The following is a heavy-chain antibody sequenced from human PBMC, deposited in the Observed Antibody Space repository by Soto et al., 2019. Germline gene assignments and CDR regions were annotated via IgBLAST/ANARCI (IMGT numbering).Heavy chain of an antibody. Sequence: QVQLVQSGAEVKKPGSSVKVSCKASGGTFSSYTISWVRQAPGQGLEWMGRIIPILGIANYAQKFQGRVTITADKSTSTAYMELSCLRSEDTAVYYCARDRYCSSTSCYPLDYWGQGTLVTVSS. V-gene: IGHV1-69*08. J-gene: IGHJ4*02. CDR2: IIPILGIA. CDR1: GGTFSSYT. D-gene: IGHD2-2*01. CDR3: ARDRYCSSTSCYPLDY.